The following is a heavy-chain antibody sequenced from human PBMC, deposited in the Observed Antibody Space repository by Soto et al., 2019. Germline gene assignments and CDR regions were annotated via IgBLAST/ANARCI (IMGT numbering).Heavy chain of an antibody. J-gene: IGHJ3*01. D-gene: IGHD3-10*02. V-gene: IGHV1-18*01. CDR1: GYTFTSYG. Sequence: QVQLVQSGAEVKKPGASVKVSCKASGYTFTSYGISWVRQAPGQGLEWMGWISAYNGNTNYAQKPPGKSTRTNATSKSHASRGRGGLGSDDPGGFFLGGDPRSFIRFGDFDSFDFGGQGKMVTVPS. CDR2: ISAYNGNT. CDR3: GGDPRSFIRFGDFDSFDF.